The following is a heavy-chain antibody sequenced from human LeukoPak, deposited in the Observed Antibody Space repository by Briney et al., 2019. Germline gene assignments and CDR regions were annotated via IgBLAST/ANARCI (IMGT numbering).Heavy chain of an antibody. D-gene: IGHD1-26*01. CDR3: ARLPYSGSYWGGEN. CDR1: GYTFTGYG. CDR2: ISAYNGNT. V-gene: IGHV1-18*01. J-gene: IGHJ4*02. Sequence: VASVKVSFKASGYTFTGYGSSWGRQAPGQGLEWMGWISAYNGNTNYAQKLQGRVTMTTDTSTSTAYMELRSLRSDDTAVYYCARLPYSGSYWGGENWGQGTLVTVSS.